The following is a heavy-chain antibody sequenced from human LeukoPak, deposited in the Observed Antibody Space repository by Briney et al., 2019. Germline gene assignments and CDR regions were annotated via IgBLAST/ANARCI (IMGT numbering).Heavy chain of an antibody. D-gene: IGHD2-2*02. Sequence: SETLSLTCTVSGGSISSYYWSWIRQPPGKGLEWIGYIYYSGSTNYNPSLKSRVTISADTSKNQFSLKLSSVTAADTAVYYCARGWCTSCYRSGYYYGMDVWGQGTTVTVSS. CDR1: GGSISSYY. CDR3: ARGWCTSCYRSGYYYGMDV. J-gene: IGHJ6*02. CDR2: IYYSGST. V-gene: IGHV4-59*01.